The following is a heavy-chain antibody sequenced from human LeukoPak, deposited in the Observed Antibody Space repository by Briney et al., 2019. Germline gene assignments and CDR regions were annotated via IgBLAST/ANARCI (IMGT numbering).Heavy chain of an antibody. Sequence: GGSLRLSCAASGFTFSSYWMHWVRQAPGKGLVWVSRINSDGSSTSYADSVKGRFTISRDNSKNTLYLQMNSLRAEDTAVYYCARVTYGDSKGSDYWGQGTLVTVSS. CDR2: INSDGSST. CDR3: ARVTYGDSKGSDY. CDR1: GFTFSSYW. J-gene: IGHJ4*02. D-gene: IGHD4-17*01. V-gene: IGHV3-74*01.